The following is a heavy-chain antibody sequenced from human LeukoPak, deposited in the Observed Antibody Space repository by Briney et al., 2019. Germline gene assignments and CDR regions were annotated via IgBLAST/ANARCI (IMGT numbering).Heavy chain of an antibody. CDR2: ISTSSSYI. V-gene: IGHV3-21*04. D-gene: IGHD6-6*01. CDR3: AKDLREYSSSPRNAFDI. J-gene: IGHJ3*02. Sequence: GGSLRLSCAASGFTFSSYSMNWVRQAPGKGLEWVSFISTSSSYIYYADSLKGRLTIPRDNSKNTLYLQMNSLRAEDTAVYYCAKDLREYSSSPRNAFDIWGQGTMVTVSS. CDR1: GFTFSSYS.